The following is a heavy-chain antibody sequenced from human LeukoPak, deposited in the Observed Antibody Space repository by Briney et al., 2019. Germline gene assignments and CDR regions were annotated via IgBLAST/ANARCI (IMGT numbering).Heavy chain of an antibody. J-gene: IGHJ6*03. D-gene: IGHD1/OR15-1a*01. CDR3: ARAAAGTIIYYYYYYMDV. V-gene: IGHV1-69*13. Sequence: SVKVSCKASGYPFISTGINWLRQAPGQGLEWMGGIIPIFGTANYAQKFQGRVTITADESTSTAYMELSSLRSEDTAVYYCARAAAGTIIYYYYYYMDVWGKGTTVTVSS. CDR2: IIPIFGTA. CDR1: GYPFISTG.